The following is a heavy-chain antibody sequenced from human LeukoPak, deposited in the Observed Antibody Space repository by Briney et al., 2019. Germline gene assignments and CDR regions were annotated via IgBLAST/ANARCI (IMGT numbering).Heavy chain of an antibody. CDR2: INWNGGST. V-gene: IGHV3-20*04. J-gene: IGHJ4*02. CDR1: GFKFEDYG. CDR3: ARVDSSSSGYFDY. D-gene: IGHD6-13*01. Sequence: GGSLRLSCGGSGFKFEDYGMSWVRQAPGKGLEWVSGINWNGGSTGYADSVKGRFTISRDNAKNSLYLQMNSLRAEDTALYYCARVDSSSSGYFDYWGQGTLVTVSS.